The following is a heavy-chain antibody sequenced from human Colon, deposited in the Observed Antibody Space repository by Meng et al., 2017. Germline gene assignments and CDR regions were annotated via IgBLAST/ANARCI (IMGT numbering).Heavy chain of an antibody. V-gene: IGHV1-8*02. CDR1: GYTFSNYE. Sequence: QVQLVQSGAEVKKPGASVRVSCETSGYTFSNYEVNWGRQASGHGLEWMGWMNPDSGKTGYAHKFQGRVTLTRDTSTGTAYMELTSLTPDDTAVYYCARGGAPPYYFDYWGQGTLVTVSS. D-gene: IGHD1-26*01. J-gene: IGHJ4*02. CDR2: MNPDSGKT. CDR3: ARGGAPPYYFDY.